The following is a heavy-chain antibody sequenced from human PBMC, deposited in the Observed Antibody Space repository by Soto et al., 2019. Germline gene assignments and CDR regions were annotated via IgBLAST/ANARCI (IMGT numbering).Heavy chain of an antibody. J-gene: IGHJ4*02. V-gene: IGHV3-74*01. Sequence: EVQLVESGGGLIQPGESLRLSCAASGVTLGSFWVNWVRQAPGKGLVWVSHISVDGSITDYADSVKGRFTISRDNSKNTVYLQMSSLRAGDTAVYYCARPYCSSASCYSPPDYWGQGTLVTVSS. CDR2: ISVDGSIT. CDR1: GVTLGSFW. CDR3: ARPYCSSASCYSPPDY. D-gene: IGHD2-2*01.